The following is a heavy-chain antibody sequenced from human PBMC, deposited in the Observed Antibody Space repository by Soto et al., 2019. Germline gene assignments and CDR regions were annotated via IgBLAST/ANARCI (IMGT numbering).Heavy chain of an antibody. CDR3: ARAKREYQLLSYYYYGMDV. V-gene: IGHV3-74*01. CDR1: GFTFSSYW. Sequence: EVQLVESGGGLVQPGGSLRLSCAASGFTFSSYWMHWVRQAPGKGLVWVSRINSDGSSTSYADSVKGRFTISRDNAKNTLYLQMNSLRAEDTPVYYCARAKREYQLLSYYYYGMDVWGQGTTVTVSS. D-gene: IGHD2-2*01. J-gene: IGHJ6*02. CDR2: INSDGSST.